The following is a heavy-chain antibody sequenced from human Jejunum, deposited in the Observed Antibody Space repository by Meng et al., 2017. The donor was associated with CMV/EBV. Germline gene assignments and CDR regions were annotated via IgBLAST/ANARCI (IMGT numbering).Heavy chain of an antibody. Sequence: FNNYSMNWVRQAPGKGLEWIAYISSNSNSLLYADSVRGRFSISRDNAKNSLSLDMNSLTAEDTAVYYCARLSAAGNYFYYYGLDGWGPGTRVTVSS. CDR2: ISSNSNSL. D-gene: IGHD6-13*01. CDR1: FNNYS. J-gene: IGHJ6*02. CDR3: ARLSAAGNYFYYYGLDG. V-gene: IGHV3-48*04.